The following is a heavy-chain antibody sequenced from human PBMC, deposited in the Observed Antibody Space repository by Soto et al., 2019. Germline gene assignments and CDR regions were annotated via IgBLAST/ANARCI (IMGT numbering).Heavy chain of an antibody. CDR2: ISAYNGNT. D-gene: IGHD3-3*01. CDR1: GYTFTSYG. J-gene: IGHJ6*02. Sequence: ASVKVSCTASGYTFTSYGISWVRQAPGQGLEWMGWISAYNGNTNYAQKLQGRVTMTTDTSTSTAYMELRSLRSDDTAVYYCARERAIFGVVIRPQGMDVWGQGTTVTVSS. V-gene: IGHV1-18*04. CDR3: ARERAIFGVVIRPQGMDV.